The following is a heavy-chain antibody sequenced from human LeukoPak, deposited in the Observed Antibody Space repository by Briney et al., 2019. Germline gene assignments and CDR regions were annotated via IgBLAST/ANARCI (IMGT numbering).Heavy chain of an antibody. CDR2: IYSSGST. CDR3: AREAAAAGENYFDY. Sequence: KPSETLSLTCTVSGGSISSGSYYWSWIRQPAGKGLEWIGRIYSSGSTNYNPSLKSRVTISLDTSKNQFSLKLSSVTAADTAVYYCAREAAAAGENYFDYWGQGTLVTVSS. CDR1: GGSISSGSYY. D-gene: IGHD6-13*01. V-gene: IGHV4-61*02. J-gene: IGHJ4*02.